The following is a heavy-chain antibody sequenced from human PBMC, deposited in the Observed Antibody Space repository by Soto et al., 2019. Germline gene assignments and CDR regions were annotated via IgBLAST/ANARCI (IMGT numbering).Heavy chain of an antibody. CDR1: GESLSGYY. CDR3: ARGAQYSSTWYLDY. CDR2: INHSGST. Sequence: QVQLQQWGAGLLKPSETLSLTCAVYGESLSGYYWSWIRQPPGKGLEWIGEINHSGSTKYNPSHKRRVTIPLDTSNNQFSLQLSSVTAADTAVYYCARGAQYSSTWYLDYWGQGTLVTVSS. D-gene: IGHD6-13*01. V-gene: IGHV4-34*01. J-gene: IGHJ4*02.